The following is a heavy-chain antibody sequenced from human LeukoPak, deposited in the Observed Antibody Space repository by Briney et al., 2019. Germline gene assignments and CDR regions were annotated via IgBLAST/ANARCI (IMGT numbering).Heavy chain of an antibody. CDR1: GFTFSSYD. CDR3: ARAGTISSWGYFDY. V-gene: IGHV3-13*01. CDR2: IGTAGDT. D-gene: IGHD6-13*01. Sequence: GGSLRLSCAASGFTFSSYDMHWVRHATGKGLEWVSAIGTAGDTYYPGSVKGRFTISRENAKNSLYLQMNSLRAGDTAVYYCARAGTISSWGYFDYWGQGTLVTVSS. J-gene: IGHJ4*02.